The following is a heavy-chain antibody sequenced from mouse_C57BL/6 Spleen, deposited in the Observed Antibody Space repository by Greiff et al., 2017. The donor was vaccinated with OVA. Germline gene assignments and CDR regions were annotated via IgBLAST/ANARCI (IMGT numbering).Heavy chain of an antibody. CDR2: IDPETGGT. Sequence: QVQLQQSGAELVRPGASVTLSCKASGYTFPDYEMHWVKQTPVHGLEWIGAIDPETGGTAYNQKFKGKAILTADKSSSTAYMELRSLTSEDSAGYSCTRVTRDYAMDYWGQGTSVTVSS. CDR1: GYTFPDYE. V-gene: IGHV1-15*01. D-gene: IGHD2-13*01. CDR3: TRVTRDYAMDY. J-gene: IGHJ4*01.